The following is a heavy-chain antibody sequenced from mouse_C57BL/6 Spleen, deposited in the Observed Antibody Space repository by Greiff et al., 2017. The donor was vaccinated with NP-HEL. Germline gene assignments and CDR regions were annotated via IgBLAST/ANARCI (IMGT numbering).Heavy chain of an antibody. CDR2: INPSSGYT. CDR3: ARWELGLYYAMDY. D-gene: IGHD4-1*01. J-gene: IGHJ4*01. Sequence: VMLVESGAELAKPGASVKLSCKASGYTFTSYWMHWVKQRPGQGLEWIGYINPSSGYTKYNQKFKDKATLTADKSSSTAYMQLSSLTYEDSAVYYCARWELGLYYAMDYWGQGTSVTVSS. V-gene: IGHV1-7*01. CDR1: GYTFTSYW.